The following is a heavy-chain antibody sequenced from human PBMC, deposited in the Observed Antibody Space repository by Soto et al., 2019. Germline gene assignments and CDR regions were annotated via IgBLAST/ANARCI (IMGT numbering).Heavy chain of an antibody. Sequence: KCPWNACGYTLTGRYIHFVQQATQQGPEWMGEIGPESGATRYAQKFQGRVTMTMDTSITTVYMELKNLSPDDTAVYYCGRGRSGQIVVFYWGQGTPVTVSS. CDR1: GYTLTGRY. CDR2: IGPESGAT. CDR3: GRGRSGQIVVFY. V-gene: IGHV1-2*02. J-gene: IGHJ4*02. D-gene: IGHD1-26*01.